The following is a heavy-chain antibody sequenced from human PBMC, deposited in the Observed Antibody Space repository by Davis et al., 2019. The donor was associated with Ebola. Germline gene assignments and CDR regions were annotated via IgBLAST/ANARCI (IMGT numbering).Heavy chain of an antibody. Sequence: AASVKVSCKASGYTFTSYDINWVRQATGQGLAWMGWMNPNRGNTGYAQKFQGRVTMTRNTSISTAYMELSSLRSEDTAVYYCARGIVNFDWLSNYYYYYGMDVWGQGTTVTVSS. D-gene: IGHD3-9*01. J-gene: IGHJ6*02. CDR1: GYTFTSYD. CDR3: ARGIVNFDWLSNYYYYYGMDV. CDR2: MNPNRGNT. V-gene: IGHV1-8*01.